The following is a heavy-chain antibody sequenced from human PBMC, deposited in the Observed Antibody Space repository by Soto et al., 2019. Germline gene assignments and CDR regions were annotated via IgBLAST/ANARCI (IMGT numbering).Heavy chain of an antibody. V-gene: IGHV3-33*01. D-gene: IGHD3-16*01. Sequence: GGSLRLSCAASGFPFRSYGMHWVRQAPGKGLEWVSVIWYYGSNEYYTDSVKGRFTISRDNSKNTLYLQMNSLRAEDTAVYYCARDPIGFTADYYYGMDVWGQGTTVTVSS. CDR3: ARDPIGFTADYYYGMDV. CDR1: GFPFRSYG. CDR2: IWYYGSNE. J-gene: IGHJ6*02.